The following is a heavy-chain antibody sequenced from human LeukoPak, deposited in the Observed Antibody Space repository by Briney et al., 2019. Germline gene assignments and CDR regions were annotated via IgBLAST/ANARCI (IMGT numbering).Heavy chain of an antibody. J-gene: IGHJ4*02. CDR2: IIPIFGTA. CDR1: GYTFTSYA. Sequence: GASVKVSCKASGYTFTSYAISWVRQAPGQGLEWMGGIIPIFGTANYAQKFQGRVTITADESTSTAYMELSSLRSEDTAVYYCACSYNWNGGYFDYWGQGTLVTVSS. V-gene: IGHV1-69*13. D-gene: IGHD1-20*01. CDR3: ACSYNWNGGYFDY.